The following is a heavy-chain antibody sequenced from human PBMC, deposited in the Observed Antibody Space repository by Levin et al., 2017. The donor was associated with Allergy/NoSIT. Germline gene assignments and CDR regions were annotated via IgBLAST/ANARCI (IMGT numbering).Heavy chain of an antibody. CDR2: MNPNSGNT. CDR1: GYTFTSYD. J-gene: IGHJ4*02. CDR3: ARLSGSYDYYFDY. D-gene: IGHD1-26*01. Sequence: ASVKVSCKASGYTFTSYDINWVRQATGQGLEWMGWMNPNSGNTGYAQKFQGRVTMTRNTSISTAYMELNSLRSEDTAVYYCARLSGSYDYYFDYWGQGTLVTVSS. V-gene: IGHV1-8*01.